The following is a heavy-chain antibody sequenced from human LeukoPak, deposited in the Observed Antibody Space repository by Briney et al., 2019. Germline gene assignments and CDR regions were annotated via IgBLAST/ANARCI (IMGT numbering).Heavy chain of an antibody. CDR1: GGSISSYY. CDR3: ARDHATSFDY. V-gene: IGHV4-59*01. J-gene: IGHJ4*02. CDR2: IYYSGST. Sequence: SETLSLTCAVSGGSISSYYWSWIRQPPGKGLEWIGYIYYSGSTNYNPSLKSRVTISVDTSKNQFSLKLSSVTAADTAVYYCARDHATSFDYWGQGTLVTVSS.